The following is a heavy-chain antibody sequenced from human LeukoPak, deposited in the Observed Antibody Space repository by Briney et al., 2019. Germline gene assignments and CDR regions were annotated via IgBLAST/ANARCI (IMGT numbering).Heavy chain of an antibody. V-gene: IGHV4-39*01. J-gene: IGHJ4*02. D-gene: IGHD3-22*01. CDR1: GGSITSSSYY. CDR2: IYYSGST. CDR3: ARDDSSGYYFDY. Sequence: SETLSLTCTVSGGSITSSSYYWGWIRQPPGKGLEWIGSIYYSGSTYYNPSLKSRVTISVYTSKNQLSLKLSSVTAADTAVYYCARDDSSGYYFDYWGQGTLVTVSS.